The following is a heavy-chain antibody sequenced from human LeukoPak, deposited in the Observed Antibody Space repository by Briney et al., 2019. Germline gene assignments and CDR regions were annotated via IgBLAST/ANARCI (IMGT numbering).Heavy chain of an antibody. CDR1: GFTFSSYA. Sequence: GGSLRLSCAASGFTFSSYAMSWVRLTPGRGLEWVSVTSTGGDNTYYTDSVKGRFTISRDNSKNTFYLQMNSLRAEDTAIYYCARDRSLNGGNSNGYFDSWGQGTLVTVSS. V-gene: IGHV3-23*01. CDR2: TSTGGDNT. J-gene: IGHJ4*02. D-gene: IGHD4-23*01. CDR3: ARDRSLNGGNSNGYFDS.